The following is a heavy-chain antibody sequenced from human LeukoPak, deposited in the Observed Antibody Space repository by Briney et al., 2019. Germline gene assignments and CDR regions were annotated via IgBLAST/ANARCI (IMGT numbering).Heavy chain of an antibody. D-gene: IGHD6-13*01. CDR2: INAGNGNT. V-gene: IGHV1-3*01. Sequence: GASVKVSCKASGYTFTSYGISWVRQAPGQRLEWMGWINAGNGNTKYSQKFQGRVTITRDTSASTAYMELSSLRSEDTAVYYCARLYSSSWYAGHLDYWGQGTLVTVSS. CDR1: GYTFTSYG. CDR3: ARLYSSSWYAGHLDY. J-gene: IGHJ4*02.